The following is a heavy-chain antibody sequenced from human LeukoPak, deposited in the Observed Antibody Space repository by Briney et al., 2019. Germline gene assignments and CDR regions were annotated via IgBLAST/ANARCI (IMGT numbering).Heavy chain of an antibody. V-gene: IGHV3-74*01. CDR1: GFAFSTYW. CDR3: ARGTAITAGIDF. J-gene: IGHJ4*02. CDR2: INPEGAST. D-gene: IGHD6-19*01. Sequence: PGGSQRLSCTASGFAFSTYWMFWVRQAPGKGLVWVSQINPEGASTTYGDPAKGRFTASRDNAKNALHLQMNSLRVDDTAVYYCARGTAITAGIDFWGQGTLVTVSS.